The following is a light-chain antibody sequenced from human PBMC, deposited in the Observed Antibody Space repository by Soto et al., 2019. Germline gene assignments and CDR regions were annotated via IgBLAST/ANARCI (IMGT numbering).Light chain of an antibody. CDR3: QHYNSYSEA. J-gene: IGKJ1*01. CDR1: QTISSW. V-gene: IGKV1-5*03. CDR2: TAS. Sequence: DIQMTQSPSTLSGSVGDRVTITCRASQTISSWLAWYQQKPGTAPKLLLYTASTLKSGVPSRFSGSGSGTEFTLTISSLQPDDFATYYCQHYNSYSEAFGQGT.